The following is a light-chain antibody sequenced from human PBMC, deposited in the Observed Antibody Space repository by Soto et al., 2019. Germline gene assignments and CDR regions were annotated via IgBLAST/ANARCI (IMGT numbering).Light chain of an antibody. V-gene: IGKV3-11*01. CDR1: QSVSSY. J-gene: IGKJ4*01. CDR2: DAS. Sequence: EIGLTQSQATLSLSPGERATLSCRASQSVSSYLAWYQQKPGQAPRLLIYDASNRATGIPARFSGSGSGTDFTLTISSLEPEDFAVYYCQQRSNWPLTFGGGTKVEIK. CDR3: QQRSNWPLT.